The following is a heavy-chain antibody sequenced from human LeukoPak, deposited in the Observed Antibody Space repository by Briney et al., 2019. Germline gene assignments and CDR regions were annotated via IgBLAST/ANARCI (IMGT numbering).Heavy chain of an antibody. CDR3: ARDGQWPDAFDI. J-gene: IGHJ3*02. CDR1: GFTFSSYG. Sequence: GGSLRLSCAASGFTFSSYGMHWVRQAPGKGLEWVAVIWYDGSNKYYADSVKGRFTISRDNAKNSLYLQMNSLRAEDTAVYYCARDGQWPDAFDIWGQGTMVTVSS. V-gene: IGHV3-33*01. D-gene: IGHD6-19*01. CDR2: IWYDGSNK.